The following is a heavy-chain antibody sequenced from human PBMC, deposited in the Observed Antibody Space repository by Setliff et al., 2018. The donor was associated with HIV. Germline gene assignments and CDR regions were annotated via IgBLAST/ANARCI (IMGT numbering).Heavy chain of an antibody. J-gene: IGHJ6*03. CDR3: ARDQIRSRYYYYYTDV. CDR2: ISSSSSTK. CDR1: GFNFSMYS. Sequence: GGSLRLSCAASGFNFSMYSMNWVRQAPGKGLEWVSYISSSSSTKYYADSVKGRFTISRDNAKNSLYLRMNTLRADDTAVYFCARDQIRSRYYYYYTDVWGKGTPVTVSS. V-gene: IGHV3-48*01. D-gene: IGHD3-3*01.